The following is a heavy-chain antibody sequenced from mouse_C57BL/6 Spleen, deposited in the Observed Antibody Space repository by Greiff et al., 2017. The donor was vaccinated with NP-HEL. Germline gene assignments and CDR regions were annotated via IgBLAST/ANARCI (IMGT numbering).Heavy chain of an antibody. D-gene: IGHD2-4*01. Sequence: QVQLKQSGAELARPGASVKMSCKASGYTFTSYTMHWVKQRPGQGLEWIGYINPSSGYTKYNQKFKDKATLTADKSSSTDYMQLSSLTSEDSAVYYCARSGYDYDLAWFAYWGQGTLVTVSA. CDR3: ARSGYDYDLAWFAY. V-gene: IGHV1-4*01. CDR1: GYTFTSYT. J-gene: IGHJ3*01. CDR2: INPSSGYT.